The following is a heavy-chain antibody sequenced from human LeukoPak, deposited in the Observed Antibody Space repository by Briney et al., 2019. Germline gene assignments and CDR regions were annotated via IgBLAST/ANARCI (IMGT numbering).Heavy chain of an antibody. CDR2: ISFSGNSI. D-gene: IGHD6-19*01. J-gene: IGHJ4*02. CDR1: GFTFSNYE. Sequence: GGSLRLSCAASGFTFSNYEMNWVRQAPGKGLEWVSFISFSGNSIYYADSVKGRFTISRDNTKNSLYLQMNSLRAEDTAVYYCAKKQWLLPLEFDYWGQGTLVTVSS. CDR3: AKKQWLLPLEFDY. V-gene: IGHV3-48*03.